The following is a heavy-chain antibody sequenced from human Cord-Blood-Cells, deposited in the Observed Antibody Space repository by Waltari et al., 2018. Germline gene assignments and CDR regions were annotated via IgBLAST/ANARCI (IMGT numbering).Heavy chain of an antibody. D-gene: IGHD6-6*01. J-gene: IGHJ4*02. V-gene: IGHV1-69*06. CDR2: IIPIFGTA. CDR3: ASLATYSSSSFDY. Sequence: QVQLVQSGAEVKKPGSSVKVSCKASGGTFSSYAISWGRQAPGKGLEWRGGIIPIFGTANYAQKFQGRVTITADKSTSTAYMELSSLRSEDTAVYYCASLATYSSSSFDYWGQGTLVTVSS. CDR1: GGTFSSYA.